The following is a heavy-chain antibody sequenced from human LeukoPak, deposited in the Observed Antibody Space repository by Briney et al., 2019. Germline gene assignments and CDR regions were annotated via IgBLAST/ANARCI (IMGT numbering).Heavy chain of an antibody. CDR1: AGSISSYY. V-gene: IGHV4-59*01. CDR2: IYYSGST. CDR3: ASSGYSYGFGYYYYYGMDV. J-gene: IGHJ6*02. D-gene: IGHD5-18*01. Sequence: AETLSLTCTVSAGSISSYYWSWIRQPPGKGLEWIGYIYYSGSTNYNPSLKSRVTISVDTSKNQFSLKLSSVTAADTAVYYCASSGYSYGFGYYYYYGMDVWGQGTTVTVSS.